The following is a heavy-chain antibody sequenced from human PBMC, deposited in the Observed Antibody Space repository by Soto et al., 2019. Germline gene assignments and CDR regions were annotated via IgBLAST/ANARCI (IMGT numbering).Heavy chain of an antibody. CDR3: AREGVTNYTDYYFDL. Sequence: GGSLRLSCAASGFTFTRYSMNWVRQAPGKGLEWVSSISSTTNYIHFTDSVKGRFTISRDNAKTSLYLQMDSLRPEDTAIYYCAREGVTNYTDYYFDLWGHGALVTVSS. CDR2: ISSTTNYI. J-gene: IGHJ4*01. CDR1: GFTFTRYS. V-gene: IGHV3-21*01. D-gene: IGHD4-4*01.